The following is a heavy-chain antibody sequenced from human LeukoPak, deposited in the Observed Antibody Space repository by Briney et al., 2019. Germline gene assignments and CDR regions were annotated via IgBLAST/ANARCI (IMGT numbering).Heavy chain of an antibody. J-gene: IGHJ3*02. CDR2: INPSGGST. D-gene: IGHD2-15*01. CDR1: EYTFTSYY. CDR3: ARDLLDCSGGSCYRIVAFDI. Sequence: ASVKVSCKASEYTFTSYYMHWVRQAPGQGLEWMGIINPSGGSTSYAQKFQGRVTMTRDTSTSTVYMELSSLRSEDTAVYYCARDLLDCSGGSCYRIVAFDIWGQGTMVTVSS. V-gene: IGHV1-46*01.